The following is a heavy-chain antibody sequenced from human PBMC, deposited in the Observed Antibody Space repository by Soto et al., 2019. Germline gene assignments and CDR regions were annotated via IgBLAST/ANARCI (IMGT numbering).Heavy chain of an antibody. V-gene: IGHV4-59*01. CDR2: IYYSGST. Sequence: SETLSLTRTVSGGSISSYYWSWIRQPPGKGLEWIGYIYYSGSTNYNPSLKSRVTISVDTSKNQFSLKLSSVTAADTAVYYCARASGQLVPYFYCYGMDVWGQGTTVTVSS. J-gene: IGHJ6*01. D-gene: IGHD6-6*01. CDR3: ARASGQLVPYFYCYGMDV. CDR1: GGSISSYY.